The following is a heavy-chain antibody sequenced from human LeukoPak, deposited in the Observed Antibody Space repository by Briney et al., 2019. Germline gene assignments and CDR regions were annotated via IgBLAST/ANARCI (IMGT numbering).Heavy chain of an antibody. CDR3: ARGDGYNSVRFYY. Sequence: SETLSLTCTVSGGSISSSNYYWGWIRQPPGKGLEWIGSIYYSGSTYYNPSLKSRVTISVDTSKNQFSLKLSSVTAADTAVYYCARGDGYNSVRFYYWGQGTLVTVSS. V-gene: IGHV4-39*07. CDR1: GGSISSSNYY. D-gene: IGHD5-24*01. J-gene: IGHJ4*02. CDR2: IYYSGST.